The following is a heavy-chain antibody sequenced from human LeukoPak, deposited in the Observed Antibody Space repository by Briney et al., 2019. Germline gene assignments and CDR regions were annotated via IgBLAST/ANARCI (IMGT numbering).Heavy chain of an antibody. CDR2: INPNSGGT. J-gene: IGHJ4*02. CDR1: GYSFSNYY. Sequence: ASVKVSCKASGYSFSNYYMHWVRQAPGQGLEWMGWINPNSGGTNYAQKFQGRVTMTRDTSISTAYMELSRLRSDGTAVYYCARVEAAAGPTYDYWGQGTLVTVSS. D-gene: IGHD6-13*01. V-gene: IGHV1-2*02. CDR3: ARVEAAAGPTYDY.